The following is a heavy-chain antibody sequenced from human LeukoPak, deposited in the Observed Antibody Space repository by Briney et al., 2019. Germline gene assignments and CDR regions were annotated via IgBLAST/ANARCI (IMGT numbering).Heavy chain of an antibody. J-gene: IGHJ5*02. V-gene: IGHV3-23*01. CDR3: AKERGYCGGDCYYNWFDP. Sequence: GEALRLSCAASGFTFSSYAMSWVRQAPGRGLEWVSGITDSGGSTYYADSVKGRFTISRDNSKNTLYLQMNSLRAEDTAVYYCAKERGYCGGDCYYNWFDPWGQGTLVTV. D-gene: IGHD2-21*02. CDR2: ITDSGGST. CDR1: GFTFSSYA.